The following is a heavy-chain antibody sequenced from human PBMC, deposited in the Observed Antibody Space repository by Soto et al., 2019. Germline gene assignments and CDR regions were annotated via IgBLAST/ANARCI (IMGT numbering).Heavy chain of an antibody. J-gene: IGHJ6*02. CDR3: ARVRYYDFWSGYPTPDV. CDR2: IWYDGSNK. D-gene: IGHD3-3*01. CDR1: GFTFSSYG. V-gene: IGHV3-33*01. Sequence: GGSLRLSCAASGFTFSSYGMHWVRQAPGKGLEWVAVIWYDGSNKYYADSVKGRFTISRDNSKNTLYLQMNSLRAEDTAVYYCARVRYYDFWSGYPTPDVWGQGTTVTVSS.